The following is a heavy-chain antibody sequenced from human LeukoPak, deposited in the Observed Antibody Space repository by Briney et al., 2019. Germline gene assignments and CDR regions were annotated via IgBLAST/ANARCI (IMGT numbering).Heavy chain of an antibody. J-gene: IGHJ6*02. Sequence: SVKVSCKASGGTFSSYAISWVRQAPGQGLEWMGRIIPILGIANYAQKFQGRVTITADKSTSTAYIELSSLRSEDTAVYYCARDPAFSTPGAGSGSYSGMDVWGQGTTVTVSS. V-gene: IGHV1-69*04. CDR3: ARDPAFSTPGAGSGSYSGMDV. D-gene: IGHD3-10*01. CDR2: IIPILGIA. CDR1: GGTFSSYA.